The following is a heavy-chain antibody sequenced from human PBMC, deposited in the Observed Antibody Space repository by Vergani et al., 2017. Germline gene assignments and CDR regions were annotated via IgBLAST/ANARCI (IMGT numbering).Heavy chain of an antibody. CDR3: ARWHGFLHDFDY. CDR2: IYHVGST. V-gene: IGHV4-39*01. D-gene: IGHD3-10*01. Sequence: QLQLQESGPGLVKPSETLSLTCTVSGGSISSSSHYWGWIRQPPEKGLEWIGIIYHVGSTYYNPSLKSRVTISVDTSKNQFSLKLSSVTAADTAVYYCARWHGFLHDFDYWGQGTLVTVSS. J-gene: IGHJ4*02. CDR1: GGSISSSSHY.